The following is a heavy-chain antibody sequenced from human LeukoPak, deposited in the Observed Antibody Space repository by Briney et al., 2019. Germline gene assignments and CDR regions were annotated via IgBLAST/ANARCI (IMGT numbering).Heavy chain of an antibody. Sequence: GASVKVSCKASGYTFTSYDINWVRQATGQGLEWMRWMNPNSGNTGYAQKFQGRVTITRNTSISTAYMELSSLRSEDTAVYYCARGVLLWFGELPDAFDIWGQGTMVTVSS. CDR1: GYTFTSYD. CDR2: MNPNSGNT. J-gene: IGHJ3*02. CDR3: ARGVLLWFGELPDAFDI. V-gene: IGHV1-8*03. D-gene: IGHD3-10*01.